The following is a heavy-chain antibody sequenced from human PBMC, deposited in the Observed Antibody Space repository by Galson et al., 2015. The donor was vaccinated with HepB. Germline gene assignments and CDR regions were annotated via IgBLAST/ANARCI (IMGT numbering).Heavy chain of an antibody. CDR1: GFTFSNAW. Sequence: SLRLSCAASGFTFSNAWMSWVRQAPGKGLEWVGRIRSKTDGGTTDYAAPVKGRFTISRDDSKNTLYLQMNSLKTEDTAVYYCTTEDSSSVRYYYYGMDVWGQGTTVTVSS. J-gene: IGHJ6*02. CDR2: IRSKTDGGTT. CDR3: TTEDSSSVRYYYYGMDV. D-gene: IGHD6-13*01. V-gene: IGHV3-15*01.